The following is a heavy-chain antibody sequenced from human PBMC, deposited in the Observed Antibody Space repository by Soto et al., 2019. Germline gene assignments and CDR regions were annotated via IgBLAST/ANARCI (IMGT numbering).Heavy chain of an antibody. J-gene: IGHJ4*02. CDR1: GFTFSSYG. V-gene: IGHV3-33*01. CDR2: IWYDGSEK. D-gene: IGHD5-18*01. Sequence: QVQLVESGGGVVQPGRSLRLSCVVSGFTFSSYGMHWVRQAPGKGLGWVAVIWYDGSEKYYADSVKGRFTISRDNSIITLYLQMDSLRVEETAVYYCASVPFTAMVIQIDYWGQGTLVTVSS. CDR3: ASVPFTAMVIQIDY.